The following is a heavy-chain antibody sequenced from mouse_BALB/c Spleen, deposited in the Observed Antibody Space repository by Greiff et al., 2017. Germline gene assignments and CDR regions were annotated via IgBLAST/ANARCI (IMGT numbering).Heavy chain of an antibody. V-gene: IGHV14-1*02. J-gene: IGHJ2*01. D-gene: IGHD1-1*01. CDR2: IDPENGNT. CDR1: GFNIKDYY. CDR3: ARSKDYGSSSYYFDY. Sequence: EVMLVESGAELVRPGALVKLSCKASGFNIKDYYMHWVKQRPEQGLEWIGWIDPENGNTIYDPKFQGKASITADTSSNTAYLQLSSLTSEDTAVYYCARSKDYGSSSYYFDYWGQGTTLTVSS.